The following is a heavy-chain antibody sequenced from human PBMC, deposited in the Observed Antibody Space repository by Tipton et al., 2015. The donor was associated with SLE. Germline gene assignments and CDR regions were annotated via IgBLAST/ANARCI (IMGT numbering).Heavy chain of an antibody. CDR2: ISYDGSNK. J-gene: IGHJ3*02. V-gene: IGHV3-30*04. Sequence: SLRLSCSASGFTFSSYAMHWVRQAPGKGLEWVAFISYDGSNKYYADSVKGRFTISRDNSKNTLYLQMNSLRAEDTAVYYCARSGDDDAFDIWGQGTMVTVSS. CDR1: GFTFSSYA. D-gene: IGHD4-17*01. CDR3: ARSGDDDAFDI.